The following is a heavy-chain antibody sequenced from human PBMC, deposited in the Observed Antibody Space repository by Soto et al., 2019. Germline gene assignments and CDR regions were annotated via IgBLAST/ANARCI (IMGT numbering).Heavy chain of an antibody. Sequence: GESLKISCAASGFTFSNAWMNWVRQAPGKGLEWVGRIKSKTDGGTTDYAAPVKGRFTISRDDSKNTLYLQMNSLKTEDTAVYYCTTADLALRYFDWLVFSTYDYWGQGTLVTVSS. J-gene: IGHJ4*02. V-gene: IGHV3-15*07. CDR2: IKSKTDGGTT. D-gene: IGHD3-9*01. CDR1: GFTFSNAW. CDR3: TTADLALRYFDWLVFSTYDY.